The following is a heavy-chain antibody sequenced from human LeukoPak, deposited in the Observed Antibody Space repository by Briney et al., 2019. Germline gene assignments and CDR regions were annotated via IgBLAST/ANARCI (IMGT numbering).Heavy chain of an antibody. D-gene: IGHD3-22*01. J-gene: IGHJ5*02. Sequence: PSVKVSCKASGYTFTSYDINRVRQATGQGLEWMGWMNPNSGNTGYAQKFQGRVTMTRNASISTAYMELSSLRSEDTAVYYCARDDSRTGGFDPWGQGTLVTVSS. V-gene: IGHV1-8*01. CDR3: ARDDSRTGGFDP. CDR1: GYTFTSYD. CDR2: MNPNSGNT.